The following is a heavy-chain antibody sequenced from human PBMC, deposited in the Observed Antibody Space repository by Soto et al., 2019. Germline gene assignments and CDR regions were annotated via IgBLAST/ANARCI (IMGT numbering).Heavy chain of an antibody. Sequence: PSETLSLTCTVSGDSVTSDSYFWSWIRQPPGKGLEWIGNSYYSGYYSGSTNHNPSLKSRVTVSVDTSKNQFSLKLRSVTTADTAVYYCARDGRDNSSGWHNWFDPWGQGTLVTVSS. CDR1: GDSVTSDSYF. D-gene: IGHD6-19*01. CDR2: SYYSGYYSGST. J-gene: IGHJ5*02. V-gene: IGHV4-61*01. CDR3: ARDGRDNSSGWHNWFDP.